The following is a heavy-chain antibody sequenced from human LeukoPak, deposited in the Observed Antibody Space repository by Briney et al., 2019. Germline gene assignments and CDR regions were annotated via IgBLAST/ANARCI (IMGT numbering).Heavy chain of an antibody. CDR3: ARSIPYGTTWYGRSDY. J-gene: IGHJ4*02. CDR2: IKLDGSEK. Sequence: GGSLRLSCVASGFTFGKYWMSWVRQAPGKGLEWVANIKLDGSEKNYVDSVKGRFTISRDNALNSLYLQMNSLRAEDTAIYYCARSIPYGTTWYGRSDYWGQGTLVTVSS. V-gene: IGHV3-7*03. CDR1: GFTFGKYW. D-gene: IGHD6-13*01.